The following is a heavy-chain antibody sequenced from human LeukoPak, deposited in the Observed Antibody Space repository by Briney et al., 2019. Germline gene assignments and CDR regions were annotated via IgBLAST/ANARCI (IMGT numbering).Heavy chain of an antibody. CDR2: INHSGST. J-gene: IGHJ4*02. V-gene: IGHV4-34*01. Sequence: SETLSLTCAVYGGSFSGYYWSWIRQPPGKGLEWIGEINHSGSTNYNPSLKSRVTISVDTSKNQFSLKLSSVTAADTAVYYCARVSDGNIALYYFDYWGQGTLVTVSS. CDR3: ARVSDGNIALYYFDY. CDR1: GGSFSGYY. D-gene: IGHD6-13*01.